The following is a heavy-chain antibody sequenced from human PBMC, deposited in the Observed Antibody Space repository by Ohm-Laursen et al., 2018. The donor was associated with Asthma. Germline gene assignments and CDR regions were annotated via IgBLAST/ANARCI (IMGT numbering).Heavy chain of an antibody. CDR1: GGSISSGNLY. CDR2: IFHSGST. Sequence: SQTLSLTCTVSGGSISSGNLYWSWIRQAPGKGLEWIGYIFHSGSTYYTPSLKSRVTISVDTSKNQFSLNLTSVTAADTAVYYCARDRAGGGYWGQGTLVTVSS. V-gene: IGHV4-30-4*01. D-gene: IGHD3-10*01. CDR3: ARDRAGGGY. J-gene: IGHJ4*02.